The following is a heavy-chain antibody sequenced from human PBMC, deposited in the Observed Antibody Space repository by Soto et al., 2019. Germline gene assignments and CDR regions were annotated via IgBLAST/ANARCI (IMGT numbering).Heavy chain of an antibody. CDR1: GYSFTSLD. Sequence: ASVKVLCKASGYSFTSLDINWVRQTAGQGLEWMGWMQPSTGRTGYAQKFQGRVTMTRDTSINTAYMELTTLTSGDTAFYYCARGVSAGVDYWGQGTLVTVSS. CDR2: MQPSTGRT. CDR3: ARGVSAGVDY. V-gene: IGHV1-8*01. D-gene: IGHD1-26*01. J-gene: IGHJ4*02.